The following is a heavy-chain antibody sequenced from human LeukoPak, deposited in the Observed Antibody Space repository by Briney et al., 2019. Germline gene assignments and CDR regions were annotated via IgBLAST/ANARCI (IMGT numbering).Heavy chain of an antibody. CDR1: GFTFSSYW. V-gene: IGHV3-74*01. CDR2: INSDGSST. Sequence: GGSLRLSCAASGFTFSSYWMHWVRQAPGKGLVWVSRINSDGSSTSYADPVKGRFTISRDSAKNTLYLQMNSLRAEDTAVYYCARGYCSSTSCYELDYWGQGTLVTVSS. CDR3: ARGYCSSTSCYELDY. D-gene: IGHD2-2*01. J-gene: IGHJ4*02.